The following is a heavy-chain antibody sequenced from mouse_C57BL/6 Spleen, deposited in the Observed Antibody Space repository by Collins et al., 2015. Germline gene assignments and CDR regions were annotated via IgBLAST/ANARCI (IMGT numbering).Heavy chain of an antibody. V-gene: IGHV3-2*02. CDR3: AELGEGFAY. J-gene: IGHJ3*01. Sequence: DVQLQESGPGLVKPSQSLSLTCTVTGYSITSDYAWNWIRQFPGNKLGWMGYISYSGSTSYNPSLKSRISITRDTSKNQFFLQLNSVTTEDTATYYCAELGEGFAYWGQGTLVTVSA. CDR1: GYSITSDYA. D-gene: IGHD4-1*01. CDR2: ISYSGST.